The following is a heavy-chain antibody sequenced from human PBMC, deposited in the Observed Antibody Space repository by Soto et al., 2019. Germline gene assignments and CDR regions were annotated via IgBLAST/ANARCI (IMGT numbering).Heavy chain of an antibody. CDR2: ISWNSGSI. J-gene: IGHJ5*02. V-gene: IGHV3-9*01. CDR3: AKGRVYGDYVFDP. D-gene: IGHD4-17*01. Sequence: PGGSLRLSCAASGFTFDDYAMHWVRQAPGKGLEWVSGISWNSGSIGYADSVKGRFTISRDNAKNSLYLQMNSLRAEDTALYYCAKGRVYGDYVFDPWGQGTLVTVSS. CDR1: GFTFDDYA.